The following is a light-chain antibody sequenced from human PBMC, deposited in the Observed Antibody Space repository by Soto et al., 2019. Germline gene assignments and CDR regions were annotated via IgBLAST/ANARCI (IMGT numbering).Light chain of an antibody. CDR3: QQSFSSPPWT. CDR1: QNIKTY. Sequence: DIQLTQSPSSLSASVGDSVTITCRASQNIKTYLNWYQQKPGKAANLLIYAASSLHSGVPSRFSGSGSGTDFTLTISSLQPEDFATCYCQQSFSSPPWTFGQGTKVHIK. J-gene: IGKJ1*01. V-gene: IGKV1-39*01. CDR2: AAS.